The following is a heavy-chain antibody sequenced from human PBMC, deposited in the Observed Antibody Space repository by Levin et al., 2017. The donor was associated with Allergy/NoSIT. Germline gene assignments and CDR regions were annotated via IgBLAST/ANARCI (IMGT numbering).Heavy chain of an antibody. Sequence: PGESLKISCKASGYTFTGYYMHWVRQAPGQGLEWMGWINPNSGGTNYAQKFQGRVTMTRDTSISTAYMELSRLRSDDTAVYYCARETTVTTDAFDIWGQGTMATVSS. CDR2: INPNSGGT. J-gene: IGHJ3*02. CDR1: GYTFTGYY. V-gene: IGHV1-2*02. CDR3: ARETTVTTDAFDI. D-gene: IGHD4-17*01.